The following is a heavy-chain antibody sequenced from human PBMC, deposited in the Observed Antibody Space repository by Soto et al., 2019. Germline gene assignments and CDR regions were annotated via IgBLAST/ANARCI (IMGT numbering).Heavy chain of an antibody. J-gene: IGHJ4*02. CDR2: IWYDGSNK. D-gene: IGHD3-22*01. CDR3: VKDTSGYSPFDY. V-gene: IGHV3-33*06. Sequence: WIRQAPGKGLEWVAIIWYDGSNKYYADSVKGRFTISRDNSKNTLYLQMSSLRVEDTAVYYCVKDTSGYSPFDYWGQGTQVTVSS.